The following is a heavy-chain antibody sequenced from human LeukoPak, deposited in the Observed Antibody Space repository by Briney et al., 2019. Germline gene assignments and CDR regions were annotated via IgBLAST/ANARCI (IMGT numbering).Heavy chain of an antibody. D-gene: IGHD3-10*01. CDR3: ARVVWFGESYYFDY. CDR2: INSDGSRT. Sequence: GGSLRLSCAASGFTFSNYWIYWVRQVPGKGLVWVSRINSDGSRTSYADSVMGRFTISRDNAKNTLYLQMNSLRAEDTAVYYCARVVWFGESYYFDYWGQGTLVTVSS. J-gene: IGHJ4*02. CDR1: GFTFSNYW. V-gene: IGHV3-74*01.